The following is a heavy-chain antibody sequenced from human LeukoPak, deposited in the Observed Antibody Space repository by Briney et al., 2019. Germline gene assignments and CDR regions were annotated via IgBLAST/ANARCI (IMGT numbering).Heavy chain of an antibody. V-gene: IGHV3-30*04. CDR3: ARDARTVGITMIVVGFDY. CDR2: ISYDGSNK. Sequence: GGSLRLSCAASGFTFSSYAMYWVRQSPGKGLEWVAVISYDGSNKYYADSVKGRFTISRDNSKDTLYLQMNSLRAEDTAVYYCARDARTVGITMIVVGFDYWGQGTLVTVSS. D-gene: IGHD3-22*01. J-gene: IGHJ4*02. CDR1: GFTFSSYA.